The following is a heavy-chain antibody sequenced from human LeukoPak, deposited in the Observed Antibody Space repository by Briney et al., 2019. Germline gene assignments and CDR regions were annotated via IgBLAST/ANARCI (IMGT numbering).Heavy chain of an antibody. V-gene: IGHV4-39*07. CDR1: GGSISSSSYY. CDR3: ARDRRYSGSYSPGHYFGY. Sequence: KSSETLSLTCTVSGGSISSSSYYWGWIRQPPGKGLEWIGSIYYSGSTYYNPSLKSRVTISVDTSKNQFSLKLSSVTAADTAVYYCARDRRYSGSYSPGHYFGYWGQGTLVTVSS. CDR2: IYYSGST. D-gene: IGHD1-26*01. J-gene: IGHJ4*02.